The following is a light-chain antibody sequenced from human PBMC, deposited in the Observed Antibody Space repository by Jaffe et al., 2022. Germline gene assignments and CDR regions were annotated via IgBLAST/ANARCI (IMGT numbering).Light chain of an antibody. CDR1: SSDVGAYNY. CDR3: SSYTSSFTVI. J-gene: IGLJ2*01. CDR2: DVS. Sequence: QSALTQPASVSGSPGQSITISCTGTSSDVGAYNYVSWYQQHPDKAPKLVIYDVSYRPSGVSNRFSGSKSGNTASLTISGLQAEDEADYYCSSYTSSFTVIFGVGTKLTVL. V-gene: IGLV2-14*03.